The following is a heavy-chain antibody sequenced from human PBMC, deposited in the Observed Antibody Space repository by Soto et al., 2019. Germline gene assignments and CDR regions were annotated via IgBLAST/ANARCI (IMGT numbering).Heavy chain of an antibody. D-gene: IGHD5-12*01. CDR1: GYTFTSYG. V-gene: IGHV1-18*01. CDR2: ISAYNGNK. CDR3: ARDAAWLRLLSQNDY. J-gene: IGHJ4*02. Sequence: GASVKVSCKASGYTFTSYGISWVRQAPGQGLEWMGWISAYNGNKNYAQKLQGRVTMTTDTSTSTAYMELRSLRSDDTAVYYCARDAAWLRLLSQNDYWGQGTLVTVSS.